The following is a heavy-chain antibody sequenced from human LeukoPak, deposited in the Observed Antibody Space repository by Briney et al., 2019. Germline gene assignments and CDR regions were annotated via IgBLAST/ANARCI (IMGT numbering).Heavy chain of an antibody. CDR3: ARVRYYTTGQGFDY. Sequence: QSGGSLRLSCVGSEFTFSSYWMTWVCQAPGKGLEWVANIKHDGSEKFYVDSVTGRFTISRDNAKNSLYLQMNTLRAEDTTVYYCARVRYYTTGQGFDYWGQGTLVTVSS. CDR1: EFTFSSYW. CDR2: IKHDGSEK. D-gene: IGHD2-2*02. J-gene: IGHJ4*02. V-gene: IGHV3-7*01.